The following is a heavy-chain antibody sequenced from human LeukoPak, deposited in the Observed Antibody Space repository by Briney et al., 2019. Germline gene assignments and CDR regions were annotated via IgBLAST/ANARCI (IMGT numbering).Heavy chain of an antibody. D-gene: IGHD2-21*02. CDR2: IYHSGST. Sequence: SQTLSLTCTVSGGSISSGGYYWSWIRQPPGKGLEWIGYIYHSGSTYYNPSLKSRVTISVDRSKNQFSLKLSSVTAADTAVYYCARESTVTAFDYWGQGTLVTVSS. CDR3: ARESTVTAFDY. CDR1: GGSISSGGYY. V-gene: IGHV4-30-2*01. J-gene: IGHJ4*02.